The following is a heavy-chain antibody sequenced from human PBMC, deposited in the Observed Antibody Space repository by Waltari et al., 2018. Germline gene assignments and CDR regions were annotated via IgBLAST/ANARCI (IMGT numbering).Heavy chain of an antibody. D-gene: IGHD3-10*01. V-gene: IGHV4-34*01. CDR2: INHSGRT. Sequence: QVQLQQWGAGLLKPSETLSLTCAVYGGSFSGYYWSWIRQPPGKGLEWIGEINHSGRTNYNPSLKSRVTISVETSKNQFSLKLSSVTAADTAVYYCARGRPITMVRGLAIFDYWGQGTLVTVSS. J-gene: IGHJ4*02. CDR1: GGSFSGYY. CDR3: ARGRPITMVRGLAIFDY.